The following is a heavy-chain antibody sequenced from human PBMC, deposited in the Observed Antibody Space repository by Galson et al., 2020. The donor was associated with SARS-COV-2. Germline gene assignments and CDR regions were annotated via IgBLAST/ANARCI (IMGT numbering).Heavy chain of an antibody. CDR3: ARQGVNMIVLVTVPGWYFDL. CDR1: GYSVSTTNY. J-gene: IGHJ2*01. Sequence: SETLSPTCTVSGYSVSTTNYWGWVRQPPGRGLEWIGSVYPSGTTYYNTSLKSRVTISVDTSKNQFSLRLDSVTAADTALYYCARQGVNMIVLVTVPGWYFDLWGRGTLVTVSS. D-gene: IGHD3-22*01. CDR2: VYPSGTT. V-gene: IGHV4-38-2*02.